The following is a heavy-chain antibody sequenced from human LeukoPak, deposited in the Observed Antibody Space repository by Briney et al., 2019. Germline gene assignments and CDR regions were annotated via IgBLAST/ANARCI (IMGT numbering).Heavy chain of an antibody. CDR1: GGSISSGGYS. J-gene: IGHJ4*02. CDR3: ARDDDSSGYGY. Sequence: SETLSLTCAVSGGSISSGGYSWSWIRQPPGKGLEWIGYIYHSGSPYYNPSLKSRVTISVDRSKNQFSLKLSSVTAADTAVYYCARDDDSSGYGYWGQGTLVTVSS. V-gene: IGHV4-30-2*01. CDR2: IYHSGSP. D-gene: IGHD3-22*01.